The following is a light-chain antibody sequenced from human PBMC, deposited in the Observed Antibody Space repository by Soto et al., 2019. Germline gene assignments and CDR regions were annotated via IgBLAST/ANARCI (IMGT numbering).Light chain of an antibody. CDR2: GAS. Sequence: EIVLTQSPGTLSLSPGERATLSCRASQSVSSIYLAWYQQKPGQAPRLLIYGASSRATGIPDRFSGSGSGTDFTLTISRLEPEDFAVYYCQQYHNWPITFGQGTRLEI. J-gene: IGKJ5*01. V-gene: IGKV3-20*01. CDR1: QSVSSIY. CDR3: QQYHNWPIT.